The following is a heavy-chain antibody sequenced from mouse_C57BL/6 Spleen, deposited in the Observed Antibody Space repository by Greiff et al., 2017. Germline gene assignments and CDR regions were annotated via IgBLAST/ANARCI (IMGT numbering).Heavy chain of an antibody. V-gene: IGHV14-1*01. CDR2: IDPEDGDT. D-gene: IGHD2-4*01. J-gene: IGHJ3*01. Sequence: VQLQQSGAELVRPGASVKLSCTASGFNIKDYYMHWVKQRPEQGLEWIGRIDPEDGDTEYAPKFQGKATMTADTSSNTAHLQLSSLTSEDTAVYYCTTPPYYDYAWFAYWGQGTLVTVSA. CDR3: TTPPYYDYAWFAY. CDR1: GFNIKDYY.